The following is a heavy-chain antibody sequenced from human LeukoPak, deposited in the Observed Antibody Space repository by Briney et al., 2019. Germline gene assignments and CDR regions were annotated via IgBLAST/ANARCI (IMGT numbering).Heavy chain of an antibody. Sequence: GGSLRLSCAASGFTFSSYSMNWVRQAPGKGLEWVGRIASKTDGGTTDYAAPVKGRFTISRDDSKNTLFLQMNSLETEDTAVYYCTTGIRGDCGQGTLVTVSS. CDR2: IASKTDGGTT. CDR3: TTGIRGD. V-gene: IGHV3-15*04. J-gene: IGHJ4*02. CDR1: GFTFSSYS.